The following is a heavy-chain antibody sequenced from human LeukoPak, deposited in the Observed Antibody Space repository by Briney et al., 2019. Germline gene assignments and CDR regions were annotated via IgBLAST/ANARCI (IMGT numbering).Heavy chain of an antibody. J-gene: IGHJ2*01. Sequence: ASVKVPCKTSGYSFINYGIGWVRQAPGQGLEWMGWISAHNGNTNYGQNLQGRVTLTTDTSTSTAYMELRSLRSDDTAVYYCARDGYFDLWGRGTLVTVSS. CDR3: ARDGYFDL. CDR2: ISAHNGNT. CDR1: GYSFINYG. V-gene: IGHV1-18*01.